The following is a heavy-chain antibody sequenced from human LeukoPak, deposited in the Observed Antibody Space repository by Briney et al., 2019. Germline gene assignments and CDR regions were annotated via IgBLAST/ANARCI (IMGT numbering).Heavy chain of an antibody. CDR3: ARGLLRGYYGSGSYYTEPYYYYYGMDV. J-gene: IGHJ6*02. V-gene: IGHV4-34*01. CDR1: GGSFSGYY. Sequence: SETLSLTCAVYGGSFSGYYWSWIRQPPGKGLEWIGEINHSGSTNYNPSLKSRVTISVDTSKNQFSLKLSSVTAADTAVYYCARGLLRGYYGSGSYYTEPYYYYYGMDVWGQGTTVTVPS. D-gene: IGHD3-10*01. CDR2: INHSGST.